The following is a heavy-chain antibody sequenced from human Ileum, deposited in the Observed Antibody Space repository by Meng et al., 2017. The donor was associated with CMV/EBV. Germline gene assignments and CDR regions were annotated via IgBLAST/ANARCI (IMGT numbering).Heavy chain of an antibody. J-gene: IGHJ5*01. CDR2: IHSGVAT. Sequence: SGSASGFSVSSNYMSWVRQAPGKGLEWVSIIHSGVATYYADSVKGRFTISRDNSKNTLYLQMNSLRAEDTAVYYCARDGYSSSWFVTWGHGTLAPSPQ. V-gene: IGHV3-53*01. CDR3: ARDGYSSSWFVT. CDR1: GFSVSSNY. D-gene: IGHD6-13*01.